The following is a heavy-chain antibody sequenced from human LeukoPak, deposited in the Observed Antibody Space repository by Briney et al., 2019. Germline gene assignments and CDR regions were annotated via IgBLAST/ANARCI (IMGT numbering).Heavy chain of an antibody. CDR1: GYTFTSYG. D-gene: IGHD3-16*02. Sequence: ASVKVSCKASGYTFTSYGISWVRQAPGQGLEWMGWISAYNANTNYAQKLQGRVTLTTDTSTSTAYMELRSLRSDDTAVYFCARDLQNGALYDYVWGSYRYGGGNYFDYWGQGTLVTVSS. CDR2: ISAYNANT. CDR3: ARDLQNGALYDYVWGSYRYGGGNYFDY. V-gene: IGHV1-18*01. J-gene: IGHJ4*02.